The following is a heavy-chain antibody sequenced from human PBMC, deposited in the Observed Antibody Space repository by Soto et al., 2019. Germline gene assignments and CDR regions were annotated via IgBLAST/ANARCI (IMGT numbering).Heavy chain of an antibody. Sequence: ASVKVSCKASGYTFTNYDINWVRQATGQGLEWMGWMNPHSGNTGYAQKFQGRVTMTRNTSISTAYMELSSLRSEDTAVYYCTRVAGSGIYYKGYWGQGTLVTVSS. D-gene: IGHD3-10*01. V-gene: IGHV1-8*01. CDR3: TRVAGSGIYYKGY. CDR2: MNPHSGNT. J-gene: IGHJ4*02. CDR1: GYTFTNYD.